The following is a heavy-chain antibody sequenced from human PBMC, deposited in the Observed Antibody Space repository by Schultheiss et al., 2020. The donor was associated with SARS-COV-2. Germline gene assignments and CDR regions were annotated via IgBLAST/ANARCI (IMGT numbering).Heavy chain of an antibody. D-gene: IGHD3-3*01. V-gene: IGHV1-3*04. J-gene: IGHJ4*02. CDR1: GYTFTSYY. Sequence: ASVKVSCKASGYTFTSYYMHWVRQAPGQRLEWMGWINTGNGNTQYSQNFQGRVTITRDTSASTAYMELSSLRSEDTAVYYCARRRFLEWLLWDYWGQGTLVTVSS. CDR3: ARRRFLEWLLWDY. CDR2: INTGNGNT.